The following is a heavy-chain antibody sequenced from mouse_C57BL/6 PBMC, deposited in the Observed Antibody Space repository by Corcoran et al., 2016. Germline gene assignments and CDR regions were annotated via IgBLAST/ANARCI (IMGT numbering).Heavy chain of an antibody. Sequence: DVQLQESGPGLVKPSQSLSLTCSVTGYSITSGYYWNWIRQFPGNKLEWMGYISYDGSNNYNPSLKNRISITRDTSKNQFFLKLNSVTTEDTATYYCARAPDYYGSYWYFDVWGTGTTVTVSS. D-gene: IGHD1-1*01. CDR2: ISYDGSN. V-gene: IGHV3-6*01. J-gene: IGHJ1*03. CDR1: GYSITSGYY. CDR3: ARAPDYYGSYWYFDV.